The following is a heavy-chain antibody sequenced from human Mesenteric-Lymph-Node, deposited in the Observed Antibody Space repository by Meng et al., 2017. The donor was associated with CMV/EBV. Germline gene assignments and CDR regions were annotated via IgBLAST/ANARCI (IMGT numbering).Heavy chain of an antibody. V-gene: IGHV4-61*01. J-gene: IGHJ4*02. D-gene: IGHD3-10*01. Sequence: VSGASLTGDSYHWIWIRQPPGKGLEWIGYISNSGNTQYNPALNSRLTISADTSKNQFSLRLWSVTTADTAVYYCARGRWFGELAFDSWGQGALVTVSS. CDR2: ISNSGNT. CDR3: ARGRWFGELAFDS. CDR1: GASLTGDSYH.